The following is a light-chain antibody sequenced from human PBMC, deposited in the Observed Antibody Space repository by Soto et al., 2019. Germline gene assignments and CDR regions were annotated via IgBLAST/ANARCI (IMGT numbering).Light chain of an antibody. Sequence: SSELTQPPSVSVAPGQTASVTCGGTNFGTKSVHWYQQKSGQAPVLVINFDSDRPSGIPARFSGSKSGDTATLTISTVEAGDEADYYCQVWESSSDHVVFGGGTKVTVL. J-gene: IGLJ3*02. CDR2: FDS. CDR1: NFGTKS. V-gene: IGLV3-21*01. CDR3: QVWESSSDHVV.